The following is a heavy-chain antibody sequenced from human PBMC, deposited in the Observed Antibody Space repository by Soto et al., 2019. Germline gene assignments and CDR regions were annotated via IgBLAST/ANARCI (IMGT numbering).Heavy chain of an antibody. J-gene: IGHJ4*02. CDR2: ISDDGSNT. CDR1: GFTFSRHT. Sequence: QVQLVESGGGVVQPGRSLRLSCAASGFTFSRHTMHWVRQAPGKGLEWVAAISDDGSNTYYADSVKGRFTISRDNSKNTMYLQKNSLSSEDTAVHHCARDVYYAVWSGFNTHTYYFDDWGQGTLVTVSS. V-gene: IGHV3-30-3*01. D-gene: IGHD3-3*01. CDR3: ARDVYYAVWSGFNTHTYYFDD.